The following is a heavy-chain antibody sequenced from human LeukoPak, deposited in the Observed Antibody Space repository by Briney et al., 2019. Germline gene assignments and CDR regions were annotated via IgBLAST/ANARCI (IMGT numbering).Heavy chain of an antibody. D-gene: IGHD1-1*01. V-gene: IGHV3-30*03. CDR2: ISYDGSDK. CDR1: GFTFSSYG. CDR3: ARDSRQLALDS. J-gene: IGHJ4*02. Sequence: GGSLRLSCAASGFTFSSYGMHWVRQAPGKGLEWVAVISYDGSDKYYADSVKGRFTISRDNSKNTLYLQMNSLRAEDTAVYYCARDSRQLALDSWGQGTLVTVSS.